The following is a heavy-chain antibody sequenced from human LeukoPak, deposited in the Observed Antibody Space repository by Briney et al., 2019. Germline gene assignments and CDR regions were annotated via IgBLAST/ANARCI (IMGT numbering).Heavy chain of an antibody. CDR1: GYTFTSYA. Sequence: GASVKVSCKASGYTFTSYAMNWVRQAPGQGLEWMGWINTNTGNPAYAQGFTGRFAFSLDTSVSTAYLQISSLKAEDTAVYFCARGAYSSNWHGGYWGQGTLVTVSS. CDR2: INTNTGNP. V-gene: IGHV7-4-1*02. CDR3: ARGAYSSNWHGGY. D-gene: IGHD6-13*01. J-gene: IGHJ4*02.